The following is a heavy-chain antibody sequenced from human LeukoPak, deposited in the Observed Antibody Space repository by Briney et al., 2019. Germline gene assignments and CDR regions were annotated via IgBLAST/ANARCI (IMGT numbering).Heavy chain of an antibody. Sequence: VASVKVSCKASGYTFTSYDINWVRQAPGQGLEWMGWMNPNSGNTGYAQKFQGRVTMTRNTSISTAYMELSSLRSEDTAVYYCARVKMVRGALKNYYYYFGMDVWGQGTTVTVSS. D-gene: IGHD3-10*01. CDR1: GYTFTSYD. J-gene: IGHJ6*02. CDR3: ARVKMVRGALKNYYYYFGMDV. V-gene: IGHV1-8*01. CDR2: MNPNSGNT.